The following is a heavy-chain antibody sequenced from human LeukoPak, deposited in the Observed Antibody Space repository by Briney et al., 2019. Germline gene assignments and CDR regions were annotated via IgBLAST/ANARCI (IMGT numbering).Heavy chain of an antibody. CDR1: GFTFSSYG. D-gene: IGHD5-24*01. CDR3: ARGGDGYNLDY. J-gene: IGHJ4*02. V-gene: IGHV3-33*01. Sequence: PGGSPRLSCAASGFTFSSYGMHWVRQAPGKGLEWVAVIWYDGSNKYYADSVKGRFTISRDNSKNTLYLQMNSLRAEDTAVYYCARGGDGYNLDYWGQGTLVTVSS. CDR2: IWYDGSNK.